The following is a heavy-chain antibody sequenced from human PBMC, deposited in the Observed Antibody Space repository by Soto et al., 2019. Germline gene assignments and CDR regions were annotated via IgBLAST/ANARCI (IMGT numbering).Heavy chain of an antibody. J-gene: IGHJ4*02. CDR2: IGISNSGGST. D-gene: IGHD5-12*01. CDR1: GFNLSSYT. Sequence: ESGGGLVKPGGSLRLSCVASGFNLSSYTMSWVRQAPGKGLEWVSSIGISNSGGSTFYSDSVKGRFTISRDNSENTLYLQMNSLKDEDTAVYFCARDQTGGWISHGYDHWGQGSRVDVSA. V-gene: IGHV3-21*04. CDR3: ARDQTGGWISHGYDH.